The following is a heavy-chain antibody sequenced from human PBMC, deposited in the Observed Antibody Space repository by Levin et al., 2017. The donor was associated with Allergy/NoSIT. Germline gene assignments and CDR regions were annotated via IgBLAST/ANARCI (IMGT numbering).Heavy chain of an antibody. CDR2: IYYSGST. Sequence: SETLSLTCTVSGGSISSSSYYWGWIRQPPGKGLEWIGSIYYSGSTYYNPSLKSRVTISVDTSKNQFSLKLSSVTAADTAVYYCAGTGPTYYDFWSGYLDAFDIWGQGTMVTVSS. CDR1: GGSISSSSYY. CDR3: AGTGPTYYDFWSGYLDAFDI. J-gene: IGHJ3*02. V-gene: IGHV4-39*07. D-gene: IGHD3-3*01.